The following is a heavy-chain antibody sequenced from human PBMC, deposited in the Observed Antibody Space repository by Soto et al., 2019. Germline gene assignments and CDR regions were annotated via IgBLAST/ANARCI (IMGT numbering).Heavy chain of an antibody. CDR1: GFIFSDYG. CDR3: AKDFTQKYDTTNYYSAGFEY. Sequence: QVQLVESGGGVVQPGRSLRLSCAASGFIFSDYGMHWVRQAPGKGLEWVALISYDGSNNYDADYVKGRFTISRDSSKNPLYLQMNSLSAEDTAVYFGAKDFTQKYDTTNYYSAGFEYWGQGILVTGSS. J-gene: IGHJ4*02. V-gene: IGHV3-30*18. D-gene: IGHD3-22*01. CDR2: ISYDGSNN.